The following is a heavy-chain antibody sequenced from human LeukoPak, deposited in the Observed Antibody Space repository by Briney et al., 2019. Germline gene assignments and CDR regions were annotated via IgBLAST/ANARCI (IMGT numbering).Heavy chain of an antibody. CDR1: GGSISNNY. J-gene: IGHJ4*02. CDR2: IYYSGST. V-gene: IGHV4-59*01. Sequence: SETLSLTCTVSGGSISNNYWCWFRQPPGKGLEWIGYIYYSGSTNYNPSLKSRVTISVDTSKSQFSLKLSSVTAADTAVYYCASHKGFWGQGTLVTVSS. CDR3: ASHKGF.